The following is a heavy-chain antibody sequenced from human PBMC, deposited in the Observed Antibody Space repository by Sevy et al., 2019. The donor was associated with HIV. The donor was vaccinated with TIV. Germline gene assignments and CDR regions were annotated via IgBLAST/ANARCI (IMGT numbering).Heavy chain of an antibody. V-gene: IGHV3-30-3*01. Sequence: GGSLRLSCAASGFTFSSYAMHWVRQAPGKGLEWVAVISYDGSNKNYADSVKGRFTISRDNSKNTLYLQMNSLRAEDTAVYYCARERGGSWRYYGMDVWGQGTTLTVSS. J-gene: IGHJ6*02. D-gene: IGHD6-13*01. CDR3: ARERGGSWRYYGMDV. CDR1: GFTFSSYA. CDR2: ISYDGSNK.